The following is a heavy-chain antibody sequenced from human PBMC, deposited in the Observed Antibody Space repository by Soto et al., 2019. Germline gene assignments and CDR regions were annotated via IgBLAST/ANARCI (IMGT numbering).Heavy chain of an antibody. V-gene: IGHV3-30*18. J-gene: IGHJ4*02. Sequence: GGSLRLSCAASGLNFRAAGMHWVRQAPGKGLEWVAFISSDGNNKYYADSVKGRFTISRDDSMNSLYLQMNTLRAEDSAVYYCAKDKGVTSLDYWGQGTLVTVSS. D-gene: IGHD3-10*01. CDR1: GLNFRAAG. CDR3: AKDKGVTSLDY. CDR2: ISSDGNNK.